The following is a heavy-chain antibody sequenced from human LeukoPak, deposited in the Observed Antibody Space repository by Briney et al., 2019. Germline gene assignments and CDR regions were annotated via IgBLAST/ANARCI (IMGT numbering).Heavy chain of an antibody. J-gene: IGHJ4*02. D-gene: IGHD2-2*01. CDR2: ISSSSSYI. Sequence: PGGSLRLSCAASGFTFSSYSMNWVRQAPGKGLEWVSCISSSSSYIYYADSVKGRFTISRDNAKNSLYVQMNSPRAEDTAVYYCARDEVADCSSTSCPIRPFDYWGQGTLVTVSS. CDR1: GFTFSSYS. CDR3: ARDEVADCSSTSCPIRPFDY. V-gene: IGHV3-21*01.